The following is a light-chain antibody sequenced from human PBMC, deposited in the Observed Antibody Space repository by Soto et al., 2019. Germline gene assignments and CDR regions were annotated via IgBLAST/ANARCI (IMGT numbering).Light chain of an antibody. CDR3: VQRTHRPPWT. CDR2: TVS. CDR1: QSLVHSDGNTY. V-gene: IGKV2-30*02. J-gene: IGKJ1*01. Sequence: DVVLTQSPLSLPVTLGQPASISCRSGQSLVHSDGNTYLNWFLQRPGQSPRRLIYTVSNRDSGVPARFSGSGSGTDFTLKLSRLEAGDVGVLYRVQRTHRPPWTFGQGTKVEIK.